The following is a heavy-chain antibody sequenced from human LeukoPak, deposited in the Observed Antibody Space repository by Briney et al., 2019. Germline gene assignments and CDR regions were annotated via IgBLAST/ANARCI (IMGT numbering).Heavy chain of an antibody. CDR2: IYYSGST. Sequence: PSETLSLTCTVSGGSISSYYWSWIRQPPGKGLEWIGYIYYSGSTNYNPSLKSRVTISVDTSKNQFSLKLSSVTAADTAVYYCARTHYYYDSSGYYSTRNYYYYYGMDVWGQGTTVTVSS. J-gene: IGHJ6*02. D-gene: IGHD3-22*01. CDR1: GGSISSYY. CDR3: ARTHYYYDSSGYYSTRNYYYYYGMDV. V-gene: IGHV4-59*12.